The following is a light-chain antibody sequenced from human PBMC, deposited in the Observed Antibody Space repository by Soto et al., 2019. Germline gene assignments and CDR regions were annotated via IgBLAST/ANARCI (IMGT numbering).Light chain of an antibody. Sequence: EIVLTQSLAASSLSPGERATLSCRASQSVSSSYLAWYQQKPGQAPRLLIYGASSRATGIPDRFSGSGSGTDFTLTISRLEPEDFAVYYGQQYGSSPPGLAFGGGTKVDIK. CDR2: GAS. J-gene: IGKJ4*01. CDR3: QQYGSSPPGLA. CDR1: QSVSSSY. V-gene: IGKV3-20*01.